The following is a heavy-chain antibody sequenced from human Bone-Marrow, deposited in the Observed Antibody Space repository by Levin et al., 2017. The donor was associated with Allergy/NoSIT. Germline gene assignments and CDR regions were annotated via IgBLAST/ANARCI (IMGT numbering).Heavy chain of an antibody. CDR3: AKVRRGLDAFDI. Sequence: PGGSLRLSCAASGFTFSSSAMSWVRQAPGKGLEWVSSISGSDDSTYYSDSVKGRLTISRDNSKNTIYLQMNSLRVEDTALYYCAKVRRGLDAFDIWGQGTMVTVFS. D-gene: IGHD3/OR15-3a*01. V-gene: IGHV3-23*01. CDR1: GFTFSSSA. J-gene: IGHJ3*02. CDR2: ISGSDDST.